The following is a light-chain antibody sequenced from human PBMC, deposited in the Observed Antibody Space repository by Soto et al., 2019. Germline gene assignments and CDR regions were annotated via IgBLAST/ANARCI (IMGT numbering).Light chain of an antibody. CDR2: EVR. Sequence: QSALTQPASVSGSPGQSITISCAGTMRDVGAYNLVSWYQQHTGRAPQLIIYEVRNRPSGISFRFSGSKSGNTASLTISGLHAEDEADYYCSSYTSKSSLIFGGGTKLTVL. CDR1: MRDVGAYNL. J-gene: IGLJ2*01. CDR3: SSYTSKSSLI. V-gene: IGLV2-14*01.